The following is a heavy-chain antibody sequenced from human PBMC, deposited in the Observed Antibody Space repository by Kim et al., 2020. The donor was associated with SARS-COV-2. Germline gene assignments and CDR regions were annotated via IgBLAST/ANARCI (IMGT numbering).Heavy chain of an antibody. J-gene: IGHJ6*02. D-gene: IGHD6-13*01. CDR2: IIPIFGTA. CDR1: GGTFSSYA. CDR3: ARSRVDSSSWYLSNYYYYGMDV. Sequence: SVKVSCKASGGTFSSYAISWVRQAPGQGLEWMGGIIPIFGTANYAQKFQGRVTITADESTSTAYMELSSLRSEDTAVYYCARSRVDSSSWYLSNYYYYGMDVWGQGTTVTVSS. V-gene: IGHV1-69*13.